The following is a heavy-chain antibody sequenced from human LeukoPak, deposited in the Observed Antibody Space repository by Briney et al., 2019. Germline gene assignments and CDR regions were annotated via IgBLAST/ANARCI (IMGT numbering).Heavy chain of an antibody. V-gene: IGHV3-48*01. CDR3: ARHMRASQYYFDH. J-gene: IGHJ4*02. CDR1: RFSFSSHS. CDR2: ISDDTYNI. Sequence: PGGSLRLSCAASRFSFSSHSMSWVRQAPGRGLEWVSFISDDTYNIYYADSVRGRFTVSRDNAKNSLCLQMNSLRAEDAAVYYCARHMRASQYYFDHWGQGTLVTVSS. D-gene: IGHD2-21*01.